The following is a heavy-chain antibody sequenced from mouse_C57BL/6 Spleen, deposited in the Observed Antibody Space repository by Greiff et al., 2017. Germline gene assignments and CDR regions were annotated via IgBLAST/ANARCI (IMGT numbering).Heavy chain of an antibody. V-gene: IGHV5-4*01. Sequence: EVKVVESGGGLVKPGGSLKLSCAASGFTFSSYAMSWVRQTPEKRLEWVATISDGGSYTYYPDNVKGRFTISRDNAKNNLYLQMSHLKSEDTAMYYCARDPHYYGSHWYFDVWGTGTTVTVSS. CDR1: GFTFSSYA. CDR2: ISDGGSYT. D-gene: IGHD1-1*01. CDR3: ARDPHYYGSHWYFDV. J-gene: IGHJ1*03.